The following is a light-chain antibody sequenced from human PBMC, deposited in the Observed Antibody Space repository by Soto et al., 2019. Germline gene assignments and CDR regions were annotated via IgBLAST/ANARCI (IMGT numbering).Light chain of an antibody. CDR3: QQSYNTPSFA. CDR2: WAS. CDR1: QNVLYKSNNENY. V-gene: IGKV4-1*01. Sequence: DIVMTQSPDSLAVSLGERATINCKSSQNVLYKSNNENYLAWYQQKPGQRPKLLVYWASTRKPVVPDRFSGSASVSDFTLTMGSLQAEDVADYFCQQSYNTPSFASGQATKLEF. J-gene: IGKJ2*01.